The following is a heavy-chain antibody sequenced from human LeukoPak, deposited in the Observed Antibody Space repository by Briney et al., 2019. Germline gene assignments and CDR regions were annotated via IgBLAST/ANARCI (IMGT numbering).Heavy chain of an antibody. Sequence: PSETLSLTCTVSGGSTSSSSFYWGWIRQPPGKGLECIGRISYSGRTYYNPFLQSRVTISVDTSNNLFSLRLSSVTAADTAVYYCARLRAYYYDSSGYYNFDFWGQGTLVTVSS. V-gene: IGHV4-39*01. D-gene: IGHD3-22*01. CDR2: ISYSGRT. CDR3: ARLRAYYYDSSGYYNFDF. J-gene: IGHJ4*02. CDR1: GGSTSSSSFY.